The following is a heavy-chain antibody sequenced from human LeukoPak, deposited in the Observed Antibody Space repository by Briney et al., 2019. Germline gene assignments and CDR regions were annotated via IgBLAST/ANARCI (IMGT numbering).Heavy chain of an antibody. Sequence: ASVKVSCKASGGTFSRYAISWVRQAPGQGLEWMGRIIPILGIANYAQKFQGRVTITADKSTSTAYMELSSLRSEDTAVYYCARGTDYSSSPLDYWGQGTLVTVSS. D-gene: IGHD6-6*01. J-gene: IGHJ4*02. CDR1: GGTFSRYA. CDR2: IIPILGIA. V-gene: IGHV1-69*04. CDR3: ARGTDYSSSPLDY.